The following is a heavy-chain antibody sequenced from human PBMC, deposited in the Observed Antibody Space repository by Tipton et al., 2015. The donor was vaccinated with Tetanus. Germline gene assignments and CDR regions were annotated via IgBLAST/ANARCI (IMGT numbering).Heavy chain of an antibody. D-gene: IGHD3-16*01. CDR1: GGSISGYF. CDR2: VFYTGIT. CDR3: ARDGGRELL. Sequence: TLSLTCTVSGGSISGYFWTWIRQPPGKGLECIGYVFYTGITNYNPPFESRVTMSVDTSKNQISLKLRSVTAADTAVYYCARDGGRELLWGQGTLVTVSS. J-gene: IGHJ4*02. V-gene: IGHV4-59*01.